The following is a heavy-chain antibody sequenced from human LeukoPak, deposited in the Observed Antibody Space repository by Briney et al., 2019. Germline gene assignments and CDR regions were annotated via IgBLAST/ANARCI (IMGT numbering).Heavy chain of an antibody. J-gene: IGHJ4*02. Sequence: GGSLRLSCAASGFTFSTYGMGWVRQAPGKGPEWVAAISTNGHNAYYPDSVKGRFTISRDNSENTLYLQMNTLRAEDTAVYYCAKGHIGYFFTIDYWGQGTLVTVSS. CDR3: AKGHIGYFFTIDY. CDR1: GFTFSTYG. D-gene: IGHD2-21*01. CDR2: ISTNGHNA. V-gene: IGHV3-23*01.